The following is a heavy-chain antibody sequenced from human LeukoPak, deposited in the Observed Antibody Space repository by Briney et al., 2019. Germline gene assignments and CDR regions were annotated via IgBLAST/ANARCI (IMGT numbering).Heavy chain of an antibody. CDR1: GYTFIGYY. J-gene: IGHJ4*02. CDR2: INPNSGGT. CDR3: ARDLQDGSSGWYYFDY. D-gene: IGHD6-19*01. V-gene: IGHV1-2*04. Sequence: ASVKVSCKASGYTFIGYYMHWVRQAPGQGLEWMGWINPNSGGTNYAQKSQGWVTMTRDTSISTAYMELSRLRSDDTAVYYCARDLQDGSSGWYYFDYWGQGTLVTVSS.